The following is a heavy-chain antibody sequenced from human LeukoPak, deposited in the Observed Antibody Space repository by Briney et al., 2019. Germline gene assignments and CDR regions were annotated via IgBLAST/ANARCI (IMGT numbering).Heavy chain of an antibody. CDR1: GFTFSNYA. V-gene: IGHV3-7*01. D-gene: IGHD3-3*01. CDR3: ARGVTIFGVVITYFDY. Sequence: QPGGSLRLSCAASGFTFSNYAMSWVRQAPGKGLEWVANIKQDGSEKYYVDSVKGRFTISRDNAKNSLYLQMNSLRAEDTAVYYCARGVTIFGVVITYFDYWGQGTLVTVSS. CDR2: IKQDGSEK. J-gene: IGHJ4*02.